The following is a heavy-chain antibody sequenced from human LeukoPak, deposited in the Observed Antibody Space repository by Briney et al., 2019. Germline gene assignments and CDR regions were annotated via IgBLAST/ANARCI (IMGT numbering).Heavy chain of an antibody. V-gene: IGHV3-21*01. CDR2: ISSGSKYI. CDR1: GFKFNTHN. D-gene: IGHD4-11*01. CDR3: ARVRAGLQAFDT. J-gene: IGHJ5*02. Sequence: PGESLRLSCAVSGFKFNTHNLNWVRQVPGKGLEWVSSISSGSKYILYADSVKGRFTVSRDNAKNSLYLQMNSLRAEDTAVYYCARVRAGLQAFDTWGQGTLVTVSS.